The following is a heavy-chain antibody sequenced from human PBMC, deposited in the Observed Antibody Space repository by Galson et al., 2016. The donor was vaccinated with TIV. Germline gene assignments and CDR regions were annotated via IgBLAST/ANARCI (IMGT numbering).Heavy chain of an antibody. CDR2: IYFDDSET. J-gene: IGHJ4*02. Sequence: QSGAEVKKSGESLKISCKTSGTTFINSWIAWVRQMPGKGLECMGVIYFDDSETIYSSSFEGHVTISVDKSINTAYLPWNRLKASDSAMYYCARLGCGADCYSGVGKWGQGTLVTVAS. CDR1: GTTFINSW. V-gene: IGHV5-51*01. CDR3: ARLGCGADCYSGVGK. D-gene: IGHD2-21*01.